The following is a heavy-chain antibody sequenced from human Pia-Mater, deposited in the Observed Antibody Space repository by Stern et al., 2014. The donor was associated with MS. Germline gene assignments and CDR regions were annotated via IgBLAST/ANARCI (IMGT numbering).Heavy chain of an antibody. CDR3: AKAYFYDSSGNFYY. CDR2: ISNSGDYT. CDR1: GFTFSRYA. J-gene: IGHJ4*02. V-gene: IGHV3-23*04. D-gene: IGHD3-22*01. Sequence: EVQLVESGGGLVQPGGSLRLSCAASGFTFSRYAMTWVRQAPGKGRAWVSAISNSGDYTYHADSVKGRFSISRDNSKNTLYLQMNSLRADDTAVYYCAKAYFYDSSGNFYYWGQGTLVTVSS.